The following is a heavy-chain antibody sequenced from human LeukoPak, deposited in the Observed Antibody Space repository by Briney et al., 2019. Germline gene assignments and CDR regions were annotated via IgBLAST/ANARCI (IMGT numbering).Heavy chain of an antibody. CDR3: ANIGSSTFGSTGF. V-gene: IGHV3-23*01. J-gene: IGHJ4*02. D-gene: IGHD3-16*01. Sequence: GGSLRLSCVASGFTFSTYGMIWVRQAPGKGPEWVSLVSNSGDTTNYADSVKGRFTISRDNSKNTLYLQMYSLRAEDTAAYYCANIGSSTFGSTGFWGQGTLVTVSS. CDR1: GFTFSTYG. CDR2: VSNSGDTT.